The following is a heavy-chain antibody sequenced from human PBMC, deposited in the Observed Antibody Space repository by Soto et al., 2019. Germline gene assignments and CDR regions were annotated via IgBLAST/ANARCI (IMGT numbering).Heavy chain of an antibody. V-gene: IGHV3-74*01. CDR3: ARGGSYGPGFDY. CDR1: GFTFSGDW. J-gene: IGHJ4*02. CDR2: ISPDGTTT. Sequence: PGGSLRLSCVASGFTFSGDWMHWVRQVPGKGLVWVSRISPDGTTTYYADSVKGRFTISRDNAKNTLYLQMNGLRADDTAVYYCARGGSYGPGFDYWGQGTLVTVSS. D-gene: IGHD4-17*01.